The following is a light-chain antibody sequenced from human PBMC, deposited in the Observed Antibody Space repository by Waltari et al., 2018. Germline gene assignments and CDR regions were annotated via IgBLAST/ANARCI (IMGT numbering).Light chain of an antibody. V-gene: IGKV2-40*01. J-gene: IGKJ2*01. CDR3: MQRLEFPYT. Sequence: IVMTQTPLSLPVTPGEPASISCRSSQSLVNSDDGYTYLDWFVQKPGKSPQLLMYLLGSRASRVPDRFSGAGSGSNFSLQISRVEADDVGVYYCMQRLEFPYTFGRGTRL. CDR2: LLG. CDR1: QSLVNSDDGYTY.